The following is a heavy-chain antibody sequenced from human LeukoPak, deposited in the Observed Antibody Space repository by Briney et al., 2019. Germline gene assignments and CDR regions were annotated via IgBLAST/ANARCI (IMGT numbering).Heavy chain of an antibody. Sequence: GRSLRLSCAASGFTFSSYWMHWVRQGPGKGLVWVSRINSDGSTTIYADSVKGRSTISRDNSKNTLYLQMDSLRAEDTAVYFCAKDYRGSFTDWGQGTLVTVSS. V-gene: IGHV3-74*01. CDR1: GFTFSSYW. CDR2: INSDGSTT. J-gene: IGHJ4*02. D-gene: IGHD1-26*01. CDR3: AKDYRGSFTD.